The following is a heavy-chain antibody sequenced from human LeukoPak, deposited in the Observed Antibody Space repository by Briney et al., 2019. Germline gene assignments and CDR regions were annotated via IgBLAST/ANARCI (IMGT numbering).Heavy chain of an antibody. Sequence: SQTLSLTCAISGDSVSTNSGAWNWIRQSPSRGLEWLGRTYFRSKWYTDYSLSVKSLISIIPDTSNNQFSLQLNSVSPEDTAVYYCARDRYDKNFDYWGQGTLVTVSS. CDR1: GDSVSTNSGA. CDR2: TYFRSKWYT. V-gene: IGHV6-1*01. J-gene: IGHJ4*02. D-gene: IGHD3-22*01. CDR3: ARDRYDKNFDY.